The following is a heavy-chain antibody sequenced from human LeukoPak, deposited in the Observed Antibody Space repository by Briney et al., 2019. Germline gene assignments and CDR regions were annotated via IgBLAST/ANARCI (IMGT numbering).Heavy chain of an antibody. V-gene: IGHV1-18*01. CDR3: ARDMAVAGEPDY. CDR2: VSAFNGNT. D-gene: IGHD6-19*01. J-gene: IGHJ4*02. CDR1: GGTFSSYA. Sequence: ASVKVSCKASGGTFSSYAISWVRQAPGQGLEWMGWVSAFNGNTKYAQNFQGRVTMTTDTSTTTAYMELRSLRSDDTAVYYCARDMAVAGEPDYWGQGTLVTVSS.